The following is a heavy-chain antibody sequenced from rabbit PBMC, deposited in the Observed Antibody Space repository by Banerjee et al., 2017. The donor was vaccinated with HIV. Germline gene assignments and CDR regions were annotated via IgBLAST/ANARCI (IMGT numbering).Heavy chain of an antibody. D-gene: IGHD2-1*01. CDR2: IDPVFRST. CDR3: VSYDDYGDRNL. CDR1: GIDFSNSYY. Sequence: QQQLEESGGGLVKPGGTLTLTCKASGIDFSNSYYMCWVRQAPGKGLEWIGYIDPVFRSTYYASWVNGRFTISSHNAQNTLYLQLNSLTAADTATYFCVSYDDYGDRNLWGPGTLVTVS. V-gene: IGHV1S43*01. J-gene: IGHJ4*01.